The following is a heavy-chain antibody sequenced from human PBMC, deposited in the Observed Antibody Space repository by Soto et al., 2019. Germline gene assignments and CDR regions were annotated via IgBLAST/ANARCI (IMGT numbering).Heavy chain of an antibody. D-gene: IGHD3-3*02. V-gene: IGHV4-39*01. CDR2: IYYSGST. CDR1: GGSISSSSYY. J-gene: IGHJ4*02. CDR3: ARHRWVGFLEWFAFGY. Sequence: PSETLSLTCTVSGGSISSSSYYWGWIRQPPGKGLEWIGSIYYSGSTYYNPSLKSRVTISVDTSKNQFSLKLSSVTAADTAVYYCARHRWVGFLEWFAFGYCXQGTLVTVSS.